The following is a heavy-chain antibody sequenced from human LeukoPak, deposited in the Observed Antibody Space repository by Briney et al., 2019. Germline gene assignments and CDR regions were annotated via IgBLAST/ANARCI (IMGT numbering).Heavy chain of an antibody. CDR1: GFTFSSYS. Sequence: PGGSLRLSCAASGFTFSSYSMNWVRQAPGKGLEWVSSISGSSSYIYYADSVKGRFTISRDNAKKSLYLQMNSLRADDTAVYYCAKLSSGGNSYFDYWGQGTLVTVTS. CDR2: ISGSSSYI. CDR3: AKLSSGGNSYFDY. J-gene: IGHJ4*02. V-gene: IGHV3-21*01. D-gene: IGHD4-23*01.